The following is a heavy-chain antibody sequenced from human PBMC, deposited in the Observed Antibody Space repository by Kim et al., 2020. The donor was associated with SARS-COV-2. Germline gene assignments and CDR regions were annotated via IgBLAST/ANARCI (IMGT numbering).Heavy chain of an antibody. D-gene: IGHD6-13*01. J-gene: IGHJ2*01. CDR1: GYTFTSYG. V-gene: IGHV1-18*01. CDR2: ISAYNGNT. Sequence: ASVKVSCKASGYTFTSYGISWVRQAPGQGLEWMGWISAYNGNTNYAQKLQGRVTMTTDTSTSTAYMELRSLRSDDTAVYYCARENSSSRYRYWYFDLWGRGTLVTVSS. CDR3: ARENSSSRYRYWYFDL.